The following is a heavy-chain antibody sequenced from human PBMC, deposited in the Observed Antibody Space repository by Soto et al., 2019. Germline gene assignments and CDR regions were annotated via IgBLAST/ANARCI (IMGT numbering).Heavy chain of an antibody. D-gene: IGHD3-10*01. CDR2: SNRDGSDT. V-gene: IGHV3-74*01. J-gene: IGHJ2*01. CDR3: VTDEGVGSMVWGFDL. CDR1: GFTFSSYW. Sequence: EVQLVESGGGLVQPWGSLRLSCAASGFTFSSYWMHWVRQGPGKGLVWVSRSNRDGSDTNYSDSVKGRFTIYRDNTKNTLYLQMSSMRGEDTAVYYCVTDEGVGSMVWGFDLWGRGTLVTVSS.